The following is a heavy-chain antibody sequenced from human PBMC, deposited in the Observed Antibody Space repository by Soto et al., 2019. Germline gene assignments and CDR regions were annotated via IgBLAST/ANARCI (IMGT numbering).Heavy chain of an antibody. J-gene: IGHJ5*02. CDR2: IYHTGNA. CDR1: GDSISNSRFY. V-gene: IGHV4-39*01. Sequence: PSETLSLTCSASGDSISNSRFYWAWIRQPPGEGLEWIGSIYHTGNAYYNPSLKSRVTISVDTSKNQFSLKLTSVTAADAALYYCARDFFDSSDYTTNWFDPWGQGTLVTVS. D-gene: IGHD3-22*01. CDR3: ARDFFDSSDYTTNWFDP.